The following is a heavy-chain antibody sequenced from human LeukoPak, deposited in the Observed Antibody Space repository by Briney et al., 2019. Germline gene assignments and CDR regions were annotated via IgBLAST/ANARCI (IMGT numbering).Heavy chain of an antibody. CDR1: GGSISSGGYY. V-gene: IGHV4-31*03. CDR3: ARTGYSSGWYHGMDV. J-gene: IGHJ6*02. D-gene: IGHD6-19*01. Sequence: SETLSLTCTVSGGSISSGGYYWSWIRQHPGKGLEWIGYIYYSGSTCYNPSLKSRVTISVDTSKNQFSLKLSSVTAADTAVYYCARTGYSSGWYHGMDVWGQGTTVTVSS. CDR2: IYYSGST.